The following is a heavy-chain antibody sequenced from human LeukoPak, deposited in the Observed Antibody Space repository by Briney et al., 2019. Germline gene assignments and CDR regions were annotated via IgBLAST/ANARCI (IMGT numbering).Heavy chain of an antibody. V-gene: IGHV1-69*13. Sequence: SVKVSCKASGGTFSSYAISWVRQAPGQGLEWMGGIIPIFGTANYAQKFQGRVTITADESTSTAYMELSSLRSEDTAVYYCAREGMVRGVIIESSYYFDYWGQGTLVTVSS. CDR1: GGTFSSYA. CDR2: IIPIFGTA. J-gene: IGHJ4*02. CDR3: AREGMVRGVIIESSYYFDY. D-gene: IGHD3-10*01.